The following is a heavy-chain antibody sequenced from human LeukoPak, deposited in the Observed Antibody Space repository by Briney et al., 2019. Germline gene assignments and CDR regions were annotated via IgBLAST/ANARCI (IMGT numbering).Heavy chain of an antibody. J-gene: IGHJ4*02. Sequence: SETLSLTCTVSGGSISSSSYYWGWIRQPPGKGLEWIGSIYYSGSTNYNPSLKSRVTISVDTSKNQFSLKLSSVTAADTAVHYCARIGYYDSSFSPRDYWGQGTLVTVSS. V-gene: IGHV4-39*07. D-gene: IGHD3-22*01. CDR2: IYYSGST. CDR3: ARIGYYDSSFSPRDY. CDR1: GGSISSSSYY.